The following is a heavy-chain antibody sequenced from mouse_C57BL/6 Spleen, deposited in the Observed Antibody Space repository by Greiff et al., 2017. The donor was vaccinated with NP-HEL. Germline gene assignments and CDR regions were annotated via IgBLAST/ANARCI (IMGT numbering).Heavy chain of an antibody. CDR1: GFNIKDYY. V-gene: IGHV14-2*01. CDR2: IDPEDGET. D-gene: IGHD1-1*01. CDR3: ARDYYGSSPPFAY. Sequence: VQLQQSGAELVKPGASVKLSCTASGFNIKDYYMHWVKQRTEQGLEWIGRIDPEDGETKYAPRVQGKATITADTSSNTAYLQLSSLTSEDTAVYYCARDYYGSSPPFAYWGQGTLVTVSA. J-gene: IGHJ3*01.